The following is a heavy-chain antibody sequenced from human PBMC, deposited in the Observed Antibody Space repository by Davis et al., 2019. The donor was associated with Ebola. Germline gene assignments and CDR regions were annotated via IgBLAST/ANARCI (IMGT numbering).Heavy chain of an antibody. CDR1: GYTFTSYG. V-gene: IGHV1-18*01. J-gene: IGHJ4*02. CDR2: ISAFSGNT. CDR3: ARRDYGDYGAF. Sequence: AASVKVSCKASGYTFTSYGISWVRQAPGQGLEWMGWISAFSGNTNYAQKLQGRVTMTTDTSTNTAYMELRSLRSDDTAVYYCARRDYGDYGAFWGQGTLVTVSS. D-gene: IGHD4-17*01.